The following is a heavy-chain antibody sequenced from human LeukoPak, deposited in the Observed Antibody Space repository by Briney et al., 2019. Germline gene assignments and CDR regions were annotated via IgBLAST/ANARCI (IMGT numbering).Heavy chain of an antibody. J-gene: IGHJ4*02. V-gene: IGHV3-21*01. CDR1: GFDSNSYS. CDR2: ISSTSDYI. Sequence: PGGSLRLSCAASGFDSNSYSMTWVRQAPGKGLEWVSIISSTSDYIFDADSVKGRFTISRDNAKNSLFLQMNSLRAEDTAVYYCARGDISVTKHFDYWGQGSLVTVSS. CDR3: ARGDISVTKHFDY. D-gene: IGHD1-7*01.